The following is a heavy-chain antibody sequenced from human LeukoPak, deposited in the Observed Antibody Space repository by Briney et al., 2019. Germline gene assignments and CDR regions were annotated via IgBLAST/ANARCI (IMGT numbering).Heavy chain of an antibody. D-gene: IGHD3-22*01. CDR3: ARSPPGETMIVVVMCFDY. CDR2: IYTSGST. Sequence: PSEPLSLTCTVSGGSISSCSYYGSWIRQPAGKGLEWIGRIYTSGSTNYNPSLKSRVTITVDTSKNQFSLKLSSVTAADTAVYYCARSPPGETMIVVVMCFDYWGQRTLVTVSS. J-gene: IGHJ4*02. CDR1: GGSISSCSYY. V-gene: IGHV4-61*02.